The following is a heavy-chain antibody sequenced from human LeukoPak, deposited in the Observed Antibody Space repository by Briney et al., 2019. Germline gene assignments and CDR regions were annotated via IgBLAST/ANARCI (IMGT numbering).Heavy chain of an antibody. CDR2: ISGSSSYI. V-gene: IGHV3-21*01. CDR1: GFTFSTYY. D-gene: IGHD6-13*01. J-gene: IGHJ4*02. CDR3: ARGVAAAAGY. Sequence: GGSLRLSCAASGFTFSTYYMTWVRQAPGRGLEWVSSISGSSSYIDYADSVKGRFTISRDNAKNSLYLQMNSLRAEDTAVYYCARGVAAAAGYWGQGTLVTVSS.